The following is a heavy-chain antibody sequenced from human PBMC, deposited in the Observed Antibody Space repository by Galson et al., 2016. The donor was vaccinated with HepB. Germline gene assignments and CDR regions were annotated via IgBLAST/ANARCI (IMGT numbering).Heavy chain of an antibody. CDR1: GFIFDEYA. CDR2: ISWNSASI. V-gene: IGHV3-9*01. J-gene: IGHJ3*02. CDR3: AKVGAIITTRGAFDI. Sequence: SLRLSCAASGFIFDEYAMHWVRQPPGKGLEWVSGISWNSASIGYADSVKGRFTISRDNAKNSLYLQMDTLRTEDTAIYYCAKVGAIITTRGAFDIWGRGTVVSVSS. D-gene: IGHD3-22*01.